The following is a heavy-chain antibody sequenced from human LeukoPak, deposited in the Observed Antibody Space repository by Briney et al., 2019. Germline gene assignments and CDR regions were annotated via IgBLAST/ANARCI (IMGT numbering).Heavy chain of an antibody. CDR3: VRGRSSATVSLDY. D-gene: IGHD2-15*01. CDR2: INHSGST. V-gene: IGHV4-34*01. CDR1: GGSLSGYY. J-gene: IGHJ4*02. Sequence: SETLSLTCAVYGGSLSGYYWSWIRQPPGKGLEWIGEINHSGSTNYNPSLKSRVTISVDTSKNQFSLKLSSVTAADTAVYYCVRGRSSATVSLDYWGQGTLVTVSS.